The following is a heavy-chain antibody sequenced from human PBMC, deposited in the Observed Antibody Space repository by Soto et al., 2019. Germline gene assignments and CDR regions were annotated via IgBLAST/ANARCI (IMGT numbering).Heavy chain of an antibody. CDR2: INHSGST. CDR1: GGSFSGYY. Sequence: QVQLQQWGAGLLKPSETLSLTCAVYGGSFSGYYWSWIRQPPGKGLEWIGEINHSGSTNYNPSLKSRVTISVDTSKNQFSLKLSSVTAADTAVYYCARRDYGDPQRHWFDPWGQGTLVTVSS. V-gene: IGHV4-34*01. J-gene: IGHJ5*02. CDR3: ARRDYGDPQRHWFDP. D-gene: IGHD4-17*01.